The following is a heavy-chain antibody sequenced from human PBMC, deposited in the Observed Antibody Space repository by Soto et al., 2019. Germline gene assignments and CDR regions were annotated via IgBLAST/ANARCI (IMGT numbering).Heavy chain of an antibody. CDR1: GDSIISSDFY. Sequence: SETLSLTCTLSGDSIISSDFYWGWARQPPGKGLEWIGSIFYLGSSYYNPSLKSRVTMSVDTSKNQFSLRLRSATAADTALYFCAKHSLALRKNNWFDPWGQGIMVTVSS. CDR2: IFYLGSS. D-gene: IGHD3-3*02. CDR3: AKHSLALRKNNWFDP. J-gene: IGHJ5*02. V-gene: IGHV4-39*01.